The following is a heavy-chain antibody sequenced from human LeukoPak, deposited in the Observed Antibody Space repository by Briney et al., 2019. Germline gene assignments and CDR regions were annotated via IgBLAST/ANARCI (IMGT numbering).Heavy chain of an antibody. J-gene: IGHJ4*02. V-gene: IGHV1-69*02. D-gene: IGHD2-2*01. CDR1: GGTFSSYT. CDR2: IIPILGIA. CDR3: ARGVPPAYYFDY. Sequence: SVKVSCKASGGTFSSYTISWVRQAPGQGLEWMGRIIPILGIANYAQKFQGRVTITADKSTSTAYMELSSLRSEDTAVYYCARGVPPAYYFDYWGQGTLVTVSS.